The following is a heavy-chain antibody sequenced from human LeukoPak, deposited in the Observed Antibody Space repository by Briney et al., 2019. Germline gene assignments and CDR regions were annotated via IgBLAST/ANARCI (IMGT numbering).Heavy chain of an antibody. CDR3: ARQSADFWSGYYTPLDAFDI. V-gene: IGHV1-69*05. D-gene: IGHD3-3*01. CDR2: IIPIFGTA. J-gene: IGHJ3*02. Sequence: SVKVSCKASGGTFSSYAISWVRQAPGQGLEWMGGIIPIFGTANYAQKFQGRVTITTDESTSTAYMELSSLRSEDTAVYYCARQSADFWSGYYTPLDAFDIWGQGTMVTVSS. CDR1: GGTFSSYA.